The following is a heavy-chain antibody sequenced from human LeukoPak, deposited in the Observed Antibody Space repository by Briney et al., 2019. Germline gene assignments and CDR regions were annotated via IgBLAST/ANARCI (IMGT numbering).Heavy chain of an antibody. J-gene: IGHJ4*02. CDR1: GFTFDDYG. CDR3: ARGGGEHYSYSFDY. V-gene: IGHV3-20*04. Sequence: GGSLRLSCAASGFTFDDYGMSWVRQAPGKGLEWVSGINWNGGSTGYADSVKGRFTISRDNAKNSLYLQMNSLRAEDTALYYCARGGGEHYSYSFDYWGQGTLVTVSS. CDR2: INWNGGST. D-gene: IGHD2-15*01.